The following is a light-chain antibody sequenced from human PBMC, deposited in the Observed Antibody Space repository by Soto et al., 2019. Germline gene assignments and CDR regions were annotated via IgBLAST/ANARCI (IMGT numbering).Light chain of an antibody. J-gene: IGLJ2*01. CDR2: EVG. CDR3: SSYTSSNSLV. CDR1: SSDIGTYIY. V-gene: IGLV2-14*01. Sequence: QSALTQPASVSGSPGQSITISCTGTSSDIGTYIYVSWYQQHPGKAPKLLIYEVGNRPSGVSNRFSGSKSGNTASLTISGLQAEDEADYYCSSYTSSNSLVFGGGTKLTV.